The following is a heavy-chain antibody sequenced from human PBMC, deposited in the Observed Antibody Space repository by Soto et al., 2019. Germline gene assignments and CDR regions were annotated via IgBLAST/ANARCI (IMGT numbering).Heavy chain of an antibody. V-gene: IGHV4-59*12. J-gene: IGHJ6*02. D-gene: IGHD6-19*01. Sequence: SETLSLTCTISGDSISNYYWSWIRQSPGKGLEWIGDIFYTGSTNYNPSLTSRVTISSDMSNNQFSLKLRSVTAADTAVYYCARERIAVAGTNYYYYGMDVWGQGTTVTVSS. CDR1: GDSISNYY. CDR3: ARERIAVAGTNYYYYGMDV. CDR2: IFYTGST.